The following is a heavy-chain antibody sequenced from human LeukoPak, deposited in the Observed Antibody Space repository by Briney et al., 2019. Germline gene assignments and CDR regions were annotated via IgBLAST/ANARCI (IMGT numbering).Heavy chain of an antibody. CDR2: ISAYNGNT. Sequence: ASVKVSCKASGYTFTSYGISWVRQAPGQGLEWMGWISAYNGNTNYAQKLQGRVTMTTDTSTSTAYMELRSLRSDDTAVYYCARVITGVYSSSWYVVGYFDYWGQGTLVTVSS. D-gene: IGHD6-13*01. CDR3: ARVITGVYSSSWYVVGYFDY. J-gene: IGHJ4*02. V-gene: IGHV1-18*01. CDR1: GYTFTSYG.